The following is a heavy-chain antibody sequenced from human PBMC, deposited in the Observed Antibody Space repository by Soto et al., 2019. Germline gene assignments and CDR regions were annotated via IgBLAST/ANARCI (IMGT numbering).Heavy chain of an antibody. CDR1: GFIFSGNW. Sequence: GGSLRLSCAASGFIFSGNWMNWVRQAPGKGLEWVSYISSSSSTIYYADSVKGRFTISRDNAKNSLYLQMNSLRDEDTAVYYCARDYYDSSGYYASRDYWGQGTLVTVSS. CDR2: ISSSSSTI. J-gene: IGHJ4*02. V-gene: IGHV3-48*02. CDR3: ARDYYDSSGYYASRDY. D-gene: IGHD3-22*01.